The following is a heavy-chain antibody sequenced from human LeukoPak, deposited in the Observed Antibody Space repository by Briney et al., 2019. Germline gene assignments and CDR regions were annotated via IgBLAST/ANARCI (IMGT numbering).Heavy chain of an antibody. V-gene: IGHV1-8*01. D-gene: IGHD6-19*01. Sequence: ASVKVSCKASGYTFTSYDINWVRQATGQGLEWMGWMNPNSGNTGFAQKFQGRVTMTRNTSISTAYMELSSLRSEDTAVYYCARVMDIAVAGPILYYYYGMDVWGQGTTVTVSS. CDR2: MNPNSGNT. CDR3: ARVMDIAVAGPILYYYYGMDV. J-gene: IGHJ6*02. CDR1: GYTFTSYD.